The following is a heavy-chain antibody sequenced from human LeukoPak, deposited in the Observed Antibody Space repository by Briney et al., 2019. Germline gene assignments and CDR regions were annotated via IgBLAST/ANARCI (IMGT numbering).Heavy chain of an antibody. J-gene: IGHJ4*02. D-gene: IGHD3-22*01. CDR3: ATAHSITMIAMHY. Sequence: ASVKVSCKVSGYTLTELSMHWVRQAPGKGLEWMGGFDPEDGETIYAQKFQGRVTMTEDTSTDTAYMEMSSLRSEDTAVYYCATAHSITMIAMHYWGQGTLVTVSS. CDR2: FDPEDGET. CDR1: GYTLTELS. V-gene: IGHV1-24*01.